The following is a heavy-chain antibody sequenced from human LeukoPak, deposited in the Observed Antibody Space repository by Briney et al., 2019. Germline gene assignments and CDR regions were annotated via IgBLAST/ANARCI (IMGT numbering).Heavy chain of an antibody. CDR3: ARRGYSYGYGFDY. J-gene: IGHJ4*02. CDR2: IIPIFGTA. D-gene: IGHD5-18*01. Sequence: SVKVSCKASGGTFSSYAISWVRQAPGQGLEWTGGIIPIFGTANYAQKIQGRVTITADESTSTAYMELSSLRSEDTAVYYCARRGYSYGYGFDYWGQGTLVTVSS. CDR1: GGTFSSYA. V-gene: IGHV1-69*13.